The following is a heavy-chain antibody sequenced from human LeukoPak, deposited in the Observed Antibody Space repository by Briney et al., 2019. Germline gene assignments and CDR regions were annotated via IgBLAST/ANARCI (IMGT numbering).Heavy chain of an antibody. Sequence: SETLSLTCIVSGGSISTSAYYWGWIRQPPGEGLQWIGSIYYNGNTYYNPSLKSRVTISVDTSKSQFSLKLSSVTAADTAVYYCARQTFRGYYSDYWGQGTLVTVSS. J-gene: IGHJ4*02. CDR1: GGSISTSAYY. V-gene: IGHV4-39*01. CDR2: IYYNGNT. D-gene: IGHD3-22*01. CDR3: ARQTFRGYYSDY.